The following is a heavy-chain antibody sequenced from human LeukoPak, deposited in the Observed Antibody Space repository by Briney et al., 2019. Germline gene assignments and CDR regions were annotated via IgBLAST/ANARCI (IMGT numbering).Heavy chain of an antibody. CDR1: GGSFSGYY. J-gene: IGHJ4*02. D-gene: IGHD3-22*01. Sequence: SETLSLTCAVYGGSFSGYYWSWIRQPPGKGLEWIGEINHSGSTNYNPSLKSRVTISVDTSKNQFSLELSSVTAADTAVYYCARSSPTYYYDSSGYYPLGYWGQGTLVTVSS. V-gene: IGHV4-34*01. CDR2: INHSGST. CDR3: ARSSPTYYYDSSGYYPLGY.